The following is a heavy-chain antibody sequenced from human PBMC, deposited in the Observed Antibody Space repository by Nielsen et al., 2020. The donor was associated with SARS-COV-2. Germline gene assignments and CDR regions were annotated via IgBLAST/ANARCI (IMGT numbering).Heavy chain of an antibody. D-gene: IGHD2-15*01. CDR3: ATPCSVGSCYPY. J-gene: IGHJ4*02. V-gene: IGHV1-3*01. Sequence: WLRQAPGQRLEWMGWINAGNGNTKYSQKFQGRVTITRDTSTSTAYMELSSLRSEDTAVYYCATPCSVGSCYPYWGQGTLVTVSS. CDR2: INAGNGNT.